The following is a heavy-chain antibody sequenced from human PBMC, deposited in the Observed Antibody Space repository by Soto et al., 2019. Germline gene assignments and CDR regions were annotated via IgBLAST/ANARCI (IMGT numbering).Heavy chain of an antibody. V-gene: IGHV1-46*01. CDR2: INPSGGST. Sequence: QVQLVQSGAEVKKPGASVKVSCKASGYTFTSYYIHWVRQAPGQGLEWMGIINPSGGSTSYAQKFQGRXXMXRXXSTSTVYMELSSLRSEDTAVYYCARGSVAGRSFDYWGQGTLVTVSS. CDR1: GYTFTSYY. D-gene: IGHD6-19*01. CDR3: ARGSVAGRSFDY. J-gene: IGHJ4*02.